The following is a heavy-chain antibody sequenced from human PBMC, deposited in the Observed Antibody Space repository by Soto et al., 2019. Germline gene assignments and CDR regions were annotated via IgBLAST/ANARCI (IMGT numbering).Heavy chain of an antibody. J-gene: IGHJ4*02. V-gene: IGHV3-33*01. D-gene: IGHD2-15*01. Sequence: QVQLLESGGGVVHPGRSLRLSCTVSAFSFSTYGMHWVRQAPGKGLEWVAIVWADGATKYYADSVRGRFTIPRDNSEKTLYLQMNSLRAEDTAVDYCATGRPGPVATFPLFEYWGQGTLVTVSS. CDR3: ATGRPGPVATFPLFEY. CDR2: VWADGATK. CDR1: AFSFSTYG.